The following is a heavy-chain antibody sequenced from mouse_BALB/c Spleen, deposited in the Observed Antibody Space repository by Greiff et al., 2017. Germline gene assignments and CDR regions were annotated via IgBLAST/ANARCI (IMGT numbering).Heavy chain of an antibody. Sequence: QVQLQQSGPGLVQPSQSLSITCTVSGFSLTSYGVHWVRQPPGKGLEWLGVIWAGGSTNYNSALMSRLSISKDNSKSQVFLKMNSLQTDDTAMYYCARDDYRYDSWFAYWGQGTLVTVSA. J-gene: IGHJ3*01. CDR2: IWAGGST. V-gene: IGHV2-9*02. D-gene: IGHD2-14*01. CDR3: ARDDYRYDSWFAY. CDR1: GFSLTSYG.